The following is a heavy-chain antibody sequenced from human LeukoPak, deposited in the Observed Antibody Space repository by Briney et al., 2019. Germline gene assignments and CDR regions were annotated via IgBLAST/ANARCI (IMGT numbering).Heavy chain of an antibody. CDR3: AKSGHYYDSSPYYSG. V-gene: IGHV3-23*01. Sequence: GGSLRLSRAAAGFTFSNYAMSWVRQAPGKGLEWVAAISDDGDSTNYAASVKGRFTISRDNSKNTLYLRMNSLRAEDTAVYYCAKSGHYYDSSPYYSGWGQGTLVTVSS. D-gene: IGHD3-22*01. J-gene: IGHJ4*02. CDR1: GFTFSNYA. CDR2: ISDDGDST.